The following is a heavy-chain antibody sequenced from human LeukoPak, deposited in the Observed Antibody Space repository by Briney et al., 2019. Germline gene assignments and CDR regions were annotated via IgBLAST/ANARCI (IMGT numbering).Heavy chain of an antibody. J-gene: IGHJ3*02. V-gene: IGHV4-30-4*01. CDR2: ISYSAST. Sequence: PSQTLSLTCTVSGGSVTSGDDYWNWVRQPPGKGLEWIAYISYSASTYYNASLKSRLTISIDSSENQFSLKLSSVTAADTAVYYCARVSPSGAFDIWGQGTMVTVSS. CDR1: GGSVTSGDDY. CDR3: ARVSPSGAFDI.